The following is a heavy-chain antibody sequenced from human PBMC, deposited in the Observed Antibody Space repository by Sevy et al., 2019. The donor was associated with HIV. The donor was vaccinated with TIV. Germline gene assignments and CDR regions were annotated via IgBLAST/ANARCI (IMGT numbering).Heavy chain of an antibody. CDR2: IYYSGRT. V-gene: IGHV4-59*01. J-gene: IGHJ6*02. CDR3: ARAGGSTDWGMDV. CDR1: GGSISSYY. Sequence: LETLSLTCTVSGGSISSYYWNWIRQPPGKGLECIGYIYYSGRTNYNPSLKSRVTISVDTSKNQFSLKLSSVTAADTAVYYCARAGGSTDWGMDVWGQGTTVTVSS. D-gene: IGHD2-2*01.